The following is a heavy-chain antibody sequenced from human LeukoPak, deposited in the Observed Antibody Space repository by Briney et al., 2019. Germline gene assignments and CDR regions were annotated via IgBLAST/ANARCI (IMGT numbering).Heavy chain of an antibody. V-gene: IGHV1-69*04. CDR1: GYTFTSYA. D-gene: IGHD4-23*01. Sequence: SVKVSCKASGYTFTSYAMNWVRQAPGQGLEWMGRIVPILGTPNYAQRFQGRITITADKSTSTAYMELSSLRSEDTAVYSCARSATVTDAFDIWGQGTMVTVSS. CDR3: ARSATVTDAFDI. CDR2: IVPILGTP. J-gene: IGHJ3*02.